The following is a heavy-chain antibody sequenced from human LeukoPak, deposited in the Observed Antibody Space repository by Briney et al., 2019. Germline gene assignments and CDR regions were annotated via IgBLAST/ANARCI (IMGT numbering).Heavy chain of an antibody. CDR1: GFTFSSYS. J-gene: IGHJ3*02. D-gene: IGHD3-22*01. V-gene: IGHV3-21*01. CDR3: ACDSSGYDAFDI. CDR2: ISSSSSYI. Sequence: GGSLGLSCAASGFTFSSYSMNWVRQAPGKGLEWVSSISSSSSYIYYADSVKGRFTISRDNAKNSLYLQMNSLRAEDTAVYYCACDSSGYDAFDIWGQGTMVTVSS.